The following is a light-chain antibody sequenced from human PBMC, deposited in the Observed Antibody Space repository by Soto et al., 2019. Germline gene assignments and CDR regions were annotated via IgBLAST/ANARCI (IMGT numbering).Light chain of an antibody. Sequence: DIQMTQSPSSLSASVGDRVTITCRASQGISNYLAWYQQKPGKVPKLLIYAAFTLQSVFPSRFSGSGSGTDFTLTISSLHPEDVATYYCQKYNSAPRTFGQATKVEIK. V-gene: IGKV1-27*01. CDR3: QKYNSAPRT. J-gene: IGKJ1*01. CDR1: QGISNY. CDR2: AAF.